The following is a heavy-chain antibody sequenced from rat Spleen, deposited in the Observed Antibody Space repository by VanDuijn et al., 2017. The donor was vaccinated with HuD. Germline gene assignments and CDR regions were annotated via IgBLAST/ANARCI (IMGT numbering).Heavy chain of an antibody. D-gene: IGHD1-4*01. CDR3: ATHGGIKDDY. CDR2: INKDSNIV. J-gene: IGHJ2*01. Sequence: EVKLVESGGGLVQPGRSLRLSCAASGFNFNGYWMGWVRQAPGKGLEWIGEINKDSNIVSYSQSLKYKFSISRDNAQNTLYLQMNKLGSEDTAIYYCATHGGIKDDYWGQGVMVTVSS. V-gene: IGHV4-2*01. CDR1: GFNFNGYW.